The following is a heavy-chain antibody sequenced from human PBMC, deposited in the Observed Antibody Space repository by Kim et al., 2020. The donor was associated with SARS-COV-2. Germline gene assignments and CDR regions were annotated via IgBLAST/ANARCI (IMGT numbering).Heavy chain of an antibody. CDR2: FDPEDGET. D-gene: IGHD3-10*01. Sequence: ASVKVSCKVSGYTLTELFMHWVRQAPGKGLEWMGGFDPEDGETIYAQKFQGRVTMTEDTSTDTAYMELSSLRSEDTAVYYCATDLGTYYYGSGSLFDYWGQGTLVTVSS. J-gene: IGHJ4*02. CDR1: GYTLTELF. V-gene: IGHV1-24*01. CDR3: ATDLGTYYYGSGSLFDY.